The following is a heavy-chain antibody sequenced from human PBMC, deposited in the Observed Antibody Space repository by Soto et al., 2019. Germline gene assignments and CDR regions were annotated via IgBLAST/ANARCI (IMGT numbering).Heavy chain of an antibody. CDR2: IIPIFGTA. CDR1: GGTFSSYA. Sequence: GASVKVSCKASGGTFSSYAISWVRQAPGQGLEWMGGIIPIFGTANYAQKFQGRVTITADKSTSTAYMELSSLRSEDTAVYYCARNTGGTYYYDSSGYYDAFDIWGQGTMVTVSS. J-gene: IGHJ3*02. CDR3: ARNTGGTYYYDSSGYYDAFDI. V-gene: IGHV1-69*06. D-gene: IGHD3-22*01.